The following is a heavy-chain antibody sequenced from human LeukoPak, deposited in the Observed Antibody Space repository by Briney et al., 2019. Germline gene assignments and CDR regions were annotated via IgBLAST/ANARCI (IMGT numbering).Heavy chain of an antibody. Sequence: ASVKVSCKASGYTFTGYNIHWVRQAPGQGLEWMGWINPRNGDTKYPPKFQGGVTMTRDTSISTAYMELSRLSFDDTAIYYCLRDVHNYNDDYWGQGSLVTVSS. CDR3: LRDVHNYNDDY. CDR1: GYTFTGYN. J-gene: IGHJ4*02. V-gene: IGHV1-2*02. CDR2: INPRNGDT. D-gene: IGHD1-1*01.